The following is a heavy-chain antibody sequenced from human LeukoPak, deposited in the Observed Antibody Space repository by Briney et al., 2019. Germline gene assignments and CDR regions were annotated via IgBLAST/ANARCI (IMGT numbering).Heavy chain of an antibody. CDR3: ASEISSFDP. CDR1: GGSLTTYY. Sequence: PSETLSLTCTVSGGSLTTYYWSWIRQPPGNGLGWRGYIYYSGNANDNPSLRSRGTISIDTSKNQFSLKLSSVTAADTAVYYCASEISSFDPWGQGTLVTVSS. CDR2: IYYSGNA. D-gene: IGHD2-15*01. V-gene: IGHV4-59*01. J-gene: IGHJ5*02.